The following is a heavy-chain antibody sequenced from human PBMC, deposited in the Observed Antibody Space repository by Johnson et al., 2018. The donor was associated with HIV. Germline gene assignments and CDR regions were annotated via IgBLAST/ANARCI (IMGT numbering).Heavy chain of an antibody. CDR3: AKEFRLGYPPQIDAFDI. D-gene: IGHD3-9*01. J-gene: IGHJ3*02. CDR1: GFTFSSYG. Sequence: QVQLVESGGGLVQPGGSLRLSCAASGFTFSSYGMHWVRQAPGKGLEWVAFIRYDGSSKYYADSVKGRFTVSRDNSKNTLYLQMKSLRAEDTAVYYCAKEFRLGYPPQIDAFDIWGQGTMVTVSS. CDR2: IRYDGSSK. V-gene: IGHV3-30*02.